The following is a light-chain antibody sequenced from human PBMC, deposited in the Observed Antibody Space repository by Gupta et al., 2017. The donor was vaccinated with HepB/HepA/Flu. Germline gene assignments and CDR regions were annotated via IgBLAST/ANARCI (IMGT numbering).Light chain of an antibody. CDR3: CSYAGSYTHVV. V-gene: IGLV2-11*01. J-gene: IGLJ2*01. CDR2: DVT. Sequence: QSALTQPRSVSGSPGQSVTISCSGTSSDVGSYNFVSWYQQHPGKAPKLIIYDVTKRPSGVPDRFSGSKSGNTASLTISGLQAEDEADYYCCSYAGSYTHVVFGGGTKLTVL. CDR1: SSDVGSYNF.